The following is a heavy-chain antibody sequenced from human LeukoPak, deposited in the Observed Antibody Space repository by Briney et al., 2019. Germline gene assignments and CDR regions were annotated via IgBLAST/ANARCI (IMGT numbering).Heavy chain of an antibody. J-gene: IGHJ4*02. D-gene: IGHD3-22*01. CDR3: ARRWYESSGYYPIDY. CDR1: GFTFSRYW. V-gene: IGHV3-74*01. Sequence: PGGSLGLACAASGFTFSRYWMHWVRQAPGKGLVWVSRINNDGSDTSYADSVKGRFTISRDNAKNTLFLQMNSLRAEDTAVYYCARRWYESSGYYPIDYWGQGTLVTVSS. CDR2: INNDGSDT.